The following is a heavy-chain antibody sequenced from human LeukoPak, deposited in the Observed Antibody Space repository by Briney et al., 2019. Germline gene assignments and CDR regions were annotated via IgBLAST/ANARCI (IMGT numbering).Heavy chain of an antibody. CDR3: SRGGTYYVLDEGHY. J-gene: IGHJ4*02. D-gene: IGHD1-26*01. CDR2: IKKDGSEQ. Sequence: ETLSLTCTVSGGSISSYYWSWVRQAPGKGPEWVANIKKDGSEQYYVDSVKGRFTISRDNAKNSLYLQMNSLRAEDTAVYYCSRGGTYYVLDEGHYWGQGTLVTVSS. V-gene: IGHV3-7*04. CDR1: GGSISSYY.